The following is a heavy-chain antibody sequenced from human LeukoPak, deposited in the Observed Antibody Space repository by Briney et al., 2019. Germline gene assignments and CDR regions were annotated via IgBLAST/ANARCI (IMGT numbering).Heavy chain of an antibody. V-gene: IGHV3-7*01. Sequence: PGGSLRLSCAASGFTFSGYWMSWVRQVPRKGPEWVANIKQDGSVEHYLDSVKGRFTISRDNAKNALFLQMNSLIPEDTAVYYCARWAGVTDQWGQGTLVTVSS. CDR1: GFTFSGYW. CDR2: IKQDGSVE. D-gene: IGHD5-18*01. CDR3: ARWAGVTDQ. J-gene: IGHJ4*02.